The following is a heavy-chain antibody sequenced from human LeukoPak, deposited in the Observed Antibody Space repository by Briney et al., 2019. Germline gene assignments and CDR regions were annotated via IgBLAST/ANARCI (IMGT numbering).Heavy chain of an antibody. Sequence: SETLSLTCAVYGGSFSGYYWSWIRQPPGKGLEWIGYIYYSGGTNYNPSLKSRVTISVDTSKNQFSLKLSSVTAADTAVCYCARASSSGLETWGQGTLVTVSS. CDR1: GGSFSGYY. V-gene: IGHV4-59*01. CDR3: ARASSSGLET. D-gene: IGHD3-22*01. CDR2: IYYSGGT. J-gene: IGHJ5*02.